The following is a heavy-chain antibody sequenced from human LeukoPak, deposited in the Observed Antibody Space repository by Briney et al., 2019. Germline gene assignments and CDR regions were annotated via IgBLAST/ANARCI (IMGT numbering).Heavy chain of an antibody. V-gene: IGHV4-59*12. D-gene: IGHD3-10*01. CDR2: IYYSGST. CDR3: ARGRSGYYGSGTPNPPDY. Sequence: SETLSLTCTVSGGSISSYYWSWIRQPPGKGLEWIGYIYYSGSTNYNPSLKSRVTISVDRSKNQFSLKLSSVTAADTAVYYCARGRSGYYGSGTPNPPDYWGQGTLVTVSS. J-gene: IGHJ4*02. CDR1: GGSISSYY.